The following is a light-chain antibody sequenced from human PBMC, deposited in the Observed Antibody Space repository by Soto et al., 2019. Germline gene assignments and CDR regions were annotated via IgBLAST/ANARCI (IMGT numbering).Light chain of an antibody. Sequence: QSALTQPASVSGSPGQSITISCTGTSSDIGSNNYVSWFQQRPGKAPTLIIYEVSNRPSGVSTHFSGSKSGNTASLTISGHLPEYEAEYYCSSDTTATRLFGGGTKLTVL. J-gene: IGLJ3*02. CDR1: SSDIGSNNY. CDR3: SSDTTATRL. V-gene: IGLV2-14*01. CDR2: EVS.